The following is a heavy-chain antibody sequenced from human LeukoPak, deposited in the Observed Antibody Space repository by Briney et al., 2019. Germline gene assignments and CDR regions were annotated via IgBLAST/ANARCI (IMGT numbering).Heavy chain of an antibody. CDR3: ARGPSGYVFRGFDP. J-gene: IGHJ5*02. Sequence: SSETLSLTCTVSGGSISSYYWSWIRQPAGKGLEWIGRIYTSGSTNYNPSLKSRVTMSVDTSKNQFSLKLSSVTAADTAVYYCARGPSGYVFRGFDPWGQGTLVIVSS. CDR2: IYTSGST. D-gene: IGHD5-12*01. CDR1: GGSISSYY. V-gene: IGHV4-4*07.